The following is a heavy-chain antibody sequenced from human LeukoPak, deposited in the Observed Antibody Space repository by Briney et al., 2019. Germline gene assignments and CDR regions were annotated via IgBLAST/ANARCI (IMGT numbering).Heavy chain of an antibody. CDR3: ARDPLSTNDFDI. CDR1: GGSLTNSY. V-gene: IGHV4-59*01. J-gene: IGHJ3*02. D-gene: IGHD1-1*01. Sequence: PSETLSLTCTVSGGSLTNSYWNWIRQSPVKGLEWIGYINYSGSTNYNPSLKSRVTISIDTSKNQFSLKLTSVTAADTAVYFCARDPLSTNDFDIWGQGTMVTVSS. CDR2: INYSGST.